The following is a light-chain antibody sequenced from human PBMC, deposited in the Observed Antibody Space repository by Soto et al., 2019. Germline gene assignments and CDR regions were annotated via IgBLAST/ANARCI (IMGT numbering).Light chain of an antibody. V-gene: IGKV3-20*01. Sequence: EIVLTQSPGTLSLSPGERATLSCRASQSVSTSYFAWYQQKPGQAPRLLIYGASSRATGIPDRFSGSGSGTDFTLTISRLEPEDFAVYYCQQYGSSPALTFGRGTKVEIK. J-gene: IGKJ4*01. CDR1: QSVSTSY. CDR3: QQYGSSPALT. CDR2: GAS.